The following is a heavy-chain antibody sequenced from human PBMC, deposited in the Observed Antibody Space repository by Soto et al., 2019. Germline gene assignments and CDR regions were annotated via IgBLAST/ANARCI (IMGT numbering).Heavy chain of an antibody. J-gene: IGHJ5*02. CDR1: GGSISSGDYY. Sequence: PSETLSLTCTVSGGSISSGDYYWSWIRQPPGKGLEWIGYIYYSGSTYYNPSLKSRVTISVDTSKNQFSLKLSSVTAADTAVYYCARCRPTYGDYPNWFDPWVQGTLVTVSS. V-gene: IGHV4-30-4*01. D-gene: IGHD4-17*01. CDR2: IYYSGST. CDR3: ARCRPTYGDYPNWFDP.